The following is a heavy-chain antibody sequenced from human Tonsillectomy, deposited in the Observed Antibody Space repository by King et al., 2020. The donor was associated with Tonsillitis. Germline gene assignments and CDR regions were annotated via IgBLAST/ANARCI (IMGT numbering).Heavy chain of an antibody. CDR1: GGTISRDF. CDR3: TREHSSSSYFDS. V-gene: IGHV4-4*07. CDR2: IYTTERA. J-gene: IGHJ4*03. D-gene: IGHD6-13*01. Sequence: QLQESGPGLVKPSEPLSLTCTVSGGTISRDFWSWIRQPAGKGLEWIGCIYTTERANYHPTVKSRATISLDTSKNQVSLNLRSVIAADTAIYYCTREHSSSSYFDSW.